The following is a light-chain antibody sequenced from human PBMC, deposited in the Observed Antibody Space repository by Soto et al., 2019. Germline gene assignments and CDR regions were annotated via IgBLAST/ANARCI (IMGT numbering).Light chain of an antibody. CDR2: GAV. CDR1: QSVSSY. Sequence: EIELTQSPATLSLSPGERATLSCRASQSVSSYLAWYQQKPGQAPRLLIYGAVNRVTGIPARFSGSGSGTDFTLTISSLEPEDFAVYYCQHRSNWPRLTFGPGTKVDIK. CDR3: QHRSNWPRLT. J-gene: IGKJ3*01. V-gene: IGKV3-11*01.